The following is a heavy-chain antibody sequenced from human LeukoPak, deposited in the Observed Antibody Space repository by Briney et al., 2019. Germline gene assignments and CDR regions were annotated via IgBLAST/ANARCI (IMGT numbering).Heavy chain of an antibody. D-gene: IGHD2-15*01. CDR3: AKDAAYYYYMDV. CDR1: GFTFSSYG. Sequence: GRSLRLSCAASGFTFSSYGMHWVRQAPGKGLEWVAFIRYDGSNKNYADSVKGRFTISRDNSKNTLYLQMNSLRAEDTAVYYCAKDAAYYYYMDVWGKGNTVTVSS. J-gene: IGHJ6*03. V-gene: IGHV3-30*02. CDR2: IRYDGSNK.